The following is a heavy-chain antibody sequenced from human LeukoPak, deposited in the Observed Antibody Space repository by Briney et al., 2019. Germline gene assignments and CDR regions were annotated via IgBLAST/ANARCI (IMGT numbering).Heavy chain of an antibody. D-gene: IGHD1-1*01. CDR1: GGSFSGYY. J-gene: IGHJ6*03. CDR2: IYYSGST. Sequence: SETLSLTCAVYGGSFSGYYWSWIRQPPGKGLEWIGYIYYSGSTNHNPSLKSRVTISVDTSKNQLSLKLSSVTAADTAVYYCARVHEERLYYYYYMDVWGKGTTVTVSS. V-gene: IGHV4-59*08. CDR3: ARVHEERLYYYYYMDV.